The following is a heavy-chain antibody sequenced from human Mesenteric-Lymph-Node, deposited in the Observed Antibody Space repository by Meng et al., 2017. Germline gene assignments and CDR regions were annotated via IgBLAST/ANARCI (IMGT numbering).Heavy chain of an antibody. V-gene: IGHV3-38-3*01. J-gene: IGHJ6*02. CDR2: ISGGST. D-gene: IGHD3-10*01. CDR3: KARITMVRGVIVGMDV. Sequence: GGSLRLSCAASGFTVSSNEMSWVRQAPGKGLEWVSSISGGSTYYADSRKGRFTISRDNSKNTLHLQMNSLRAEDTAVYYCKARITMVRGVIVGMDVWGQGTMVTVSS. CDR1: GFTVSSNE.